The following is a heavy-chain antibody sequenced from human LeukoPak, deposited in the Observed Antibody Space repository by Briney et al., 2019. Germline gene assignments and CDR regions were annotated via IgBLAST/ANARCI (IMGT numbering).Heavy chain of an antibody. V-gene: IGHV3-73*01. J-gene: IGHJ4*02. D-gene: IGHD3-10*01. CDR2: IRSKANSYAT. CDR1: GFTFSSYA. CDR3: TRLGYYYGSGSPNQY. Sequence: GGSLRLSCAASGFTFSSYAMSWVRQASGKGLEWVGRIRSKANSYATAYAASVKGRFTISRDDSKNTAYLQMNSLKTEDMAVYYCTRLGYYYGSGSPNQYWGQGTLVTVSS.